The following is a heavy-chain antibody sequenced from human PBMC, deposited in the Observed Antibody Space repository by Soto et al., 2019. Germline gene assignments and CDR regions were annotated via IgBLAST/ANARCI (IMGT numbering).Heavy chain of an antibody. CDR2: IFWDDDK. CDR3: AHRPAGSGSFVY. Sequence: QITLKESGPALVNPTQTLTLTCTFSGFSLTTSGVDVGWIRQPPGKALEWLALIFWDDDKRYSPFLKNRLTITKDTSKNQVVLTMTNIDPVDTATYYCAHRPAGSGSFVYWGQGTRVTVSS. CDR1: GFSLTTSGVD. D-gene: IGHD3-10*01. J-gene: IGHJ4*02. V-gene: IGHV2-5*02.